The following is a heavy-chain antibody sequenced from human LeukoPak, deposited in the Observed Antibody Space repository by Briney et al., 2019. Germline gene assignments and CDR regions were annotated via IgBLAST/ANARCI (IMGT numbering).Heavy chain of an antibody. Sequence: SVKVSCKASGGTFSSYAISWVRQAPGQGLEWMGGISPIFGTANYAQKFQGRVTMTADESTSTAYMELSSLRSEDTAVYCCASKIAAAGSYYFDYWGQGTLVTVSS. CDR2: ISPIFGTA. J-gene: IGHJ4*02. CDR3: ASKIAAAGSYYFDY. CDR1: GGTFSSYA. D-gene: IGHD6-13*01. V-gene: IGHV1-69*13.